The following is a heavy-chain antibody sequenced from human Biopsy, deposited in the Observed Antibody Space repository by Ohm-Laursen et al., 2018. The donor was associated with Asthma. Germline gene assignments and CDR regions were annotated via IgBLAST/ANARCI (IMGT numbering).Heavy chain of an antibody. Sequence: SLRLSCAASRFTYEMHWVRQAPGKGLEWVAVISYDGSSIYYADSVKGRFTISRDNSKNTLSLQMNSLTAEDTAVYYCARTYYDFLTGQVNDAFAMWGQGTMVTVSS. CDR2: ISYDGSSI. J-gene: IGHJ3*02. CDR1: RFTYE. CDR3: ARTYYDFLTGQVNDAFAM. V-gene: IGHV3-30*03. D-gene: IGHD3-9*01.